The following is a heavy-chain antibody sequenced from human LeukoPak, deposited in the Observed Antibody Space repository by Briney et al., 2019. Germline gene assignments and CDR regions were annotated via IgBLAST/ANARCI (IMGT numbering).Heavy chain of an antibody. CDR1: GFTFSSYA. J-gene: IGHJ1*01. Sequence: SGGSLRLSCAASGFTFSSYAMSWVRQAPGKGLEWVSAISGSGGSTYYADSVKGRFTISRDNAKNTLYLQMNSLRSEDTAVYYCARVPPSVGEATSEYFQDWGQGTLVTVSS. D-gene: IGHD1-26*01. V-gene: IGHV3-23*01. CDR2: ISGSGGST. CDR3: ARVPPSVGEATSEYFQD.